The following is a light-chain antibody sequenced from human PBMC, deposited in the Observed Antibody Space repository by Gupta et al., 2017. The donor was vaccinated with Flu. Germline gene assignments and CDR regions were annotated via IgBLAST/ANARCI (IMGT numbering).Light chain of an antibody. J-gene: IGKJ2*01. V-gene: IGKV1-39*01. CDR2: ASF. Sequence: DRVTITCRASQSINSFLNWYQHKPGKAPKLLIYASFNLQSGVPSRFSGSRSGTDFSLPISSLQPEDAATYFCQQSYSSPIYTFGPGTKLEIK. CDR3: QQSYSSPIYT. CDR1: QSINSF.